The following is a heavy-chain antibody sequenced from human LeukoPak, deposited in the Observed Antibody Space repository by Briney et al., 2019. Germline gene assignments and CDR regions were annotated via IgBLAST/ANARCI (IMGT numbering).Heavy chain of an antibody. V-gene: IGHV1-18*01. Sequence: ASVKVSCKASGYTLTSYGISWVRQAPGQGLEWMGWISAYNGNTNYAQKLQGRVTMTTDTSTSTAYMELRSLRSDDTAVYYCARDLEELGYCSGGSCYGGDYWGQGTLVTVSS. J-gene: IGHJ4*02. D-gene: IGHD2-15*01. CDR3: ARDLEELGYCSGGSCYGGDY. CDR2: ISAYNGNT. CDR1: GYTLTSYG.